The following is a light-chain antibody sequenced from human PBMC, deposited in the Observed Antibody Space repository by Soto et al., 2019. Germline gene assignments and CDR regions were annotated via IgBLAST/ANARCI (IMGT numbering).Light chain of an antibody. V-gene: IGKV3-15*01. CDR1: QSVSSN. Sequence: EIVMTQSPATLSVSPGDGATLSCRASQSVSSNLAWYQQKPGQAPRLLISGASTRATGIPARFSGSGSGTEFTLTICSLQSEDFAVYYCQQYNNWPPLFGQGTKVDIK. CDR2: GAS. J-gene: IGKJ1*01. CDR3: QQYNNWPPL.